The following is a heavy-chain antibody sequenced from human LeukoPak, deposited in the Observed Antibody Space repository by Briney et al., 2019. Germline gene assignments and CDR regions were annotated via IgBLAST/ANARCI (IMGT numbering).Heavy chain of an antibody. V-gene: IGHV4-31*03. D-gene: IGHD3-22*01. J-gene: IGHJ4*02. Sequence: PSETLSLTRTVSGGSISRGVYYWSWIRQHPGKGLEWIGYIYYSGSTYYNPSLKSRVTISVDTSKNQFSLKMSSVTAADTAVYYCAREGYYYDSSGYYYPFDYWGQGTLVTLSS. CDR2: IYYSGST. CDR1: GGSISRGVYY. CDR3: AREGYYYDSSGYYYPFDY.